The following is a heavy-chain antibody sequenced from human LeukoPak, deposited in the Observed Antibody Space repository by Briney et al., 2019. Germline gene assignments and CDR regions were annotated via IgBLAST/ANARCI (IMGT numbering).Heavy chain of an antibody. CDR2: ISYDGSNK. Sequence: GGSLRLSCAASGFTFSSYGMHWVRQAPGKGLEWVAVISYDGSNKYYADSVKGRFTISRDNSKNTLYLQMNSLRAEDTAVYYCAKDRGYYGSGSLDYWGQGTLVTVSS. V-gene: IGHV3-30*18. D-gene: IGHD3-10*01. J-gene: IGHJ4*02. CDR1: GFTFSSYG. CDR3: AKDRGYYGSGSLDY.